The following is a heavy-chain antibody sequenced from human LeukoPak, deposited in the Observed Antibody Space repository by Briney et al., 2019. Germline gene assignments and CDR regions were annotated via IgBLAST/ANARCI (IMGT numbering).Heavy chain of an antibody. J-gene: IGHJ4*02. CDR1: GYTFTGYY. V-gene: IGHV1-2*02. CDR2: INPNSGGT. Sequence: ASVKVSCKASGYTFTGYYMHWVRQAPGQGLGWMGWINPNSGGTNYAQKFQGRVTMTRDTSISTAYMELSRLRSDDTAVYYCAREERILGYCSGGSCYPVNLVDYWGQGTLVTVSS. CDR3: AREERILGYCSGGSCYPVNLVDY. D-gene: IGHD2-15*01.